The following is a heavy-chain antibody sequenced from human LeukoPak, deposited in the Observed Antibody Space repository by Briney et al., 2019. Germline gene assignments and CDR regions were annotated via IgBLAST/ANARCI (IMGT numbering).Heavy chain of an antibody. J-gene: IGHJ4*02. D-gene: IGHD3-3*02. CDR1: GFTFSSYG. V-gene: IGHV3-33*01. CDR3: ARDSPSHFAFDY. Sequence: GGSLRLSCAASGFTFSSYGMHWVRQAPGKGLEWVAVIWYDGSNKYYADSVKGRFTISRDNSKNTLYLQMNSLRAEDTAVYYCARDSPSHFAFDYWGQGTLVTVSS. CDR2: IWYDGSNK.